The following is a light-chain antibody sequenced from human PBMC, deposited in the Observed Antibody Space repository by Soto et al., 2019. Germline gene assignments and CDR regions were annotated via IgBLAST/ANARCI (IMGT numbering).Light chain of an antibody. V-gene: IGLV3-21*04. CDR3: QLWDSSSDHQNV. CDR1: NFGSKS. CDR2: YDS. Sequence: SYELTQPPSVSVAPGKTATITCGGNNFGSKSVHWYQQKPGQAPVLVIYYDSDRPSGIPERFSGSNSGNTATLTITRVEAGDEADYYCQLWDSSSDHQNVFGTGTKVTVL. J-gene: IGLJ1*01.